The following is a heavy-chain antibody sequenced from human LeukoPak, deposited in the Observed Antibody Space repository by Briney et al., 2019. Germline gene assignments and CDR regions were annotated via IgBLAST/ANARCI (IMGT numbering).Heavy chain of an antibody. J-gene: IGHJ4*02. CDR2: ISGSGGST. D-gene: IGHD6-25*01. Sequence: GGSLRLSCVASGFTFGKYWMSWVRQAPGKGLEWVSAISGSGGSTYYADSVKGRFTISRDNSKNTLYLQMNSLRAEDTAVYYCAKHVRLSYYFDYWGQGTLVTVSS. CDR1: GFTFGKYW. V-gene: IGHV3-23*01. CDR3: AKHVRLSYYFDY.